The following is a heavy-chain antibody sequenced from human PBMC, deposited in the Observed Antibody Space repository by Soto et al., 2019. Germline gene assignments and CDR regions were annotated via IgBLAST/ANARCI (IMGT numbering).Heavy chain of an antibody. CDR1: GFTFDDYA. CDR3: ANGQNVGSRWFGLDS. J-gene: IGHJ5*01. D-gene: IGHD3-10*01. CDR2: ISWNSGNI. V-gene: IGHV3-9*01. Sequence: EVQLVESGGGLVQPGRSLRLSCAGSGFTFDDYAMHWVRQAPGKGLEWVSGISWNSGNIGYADSVKGRFTISRDNAKNSLYLQINSLSPEDTAFYYCANGQNVGSRWFGLDSWGHGTLVNVSS.